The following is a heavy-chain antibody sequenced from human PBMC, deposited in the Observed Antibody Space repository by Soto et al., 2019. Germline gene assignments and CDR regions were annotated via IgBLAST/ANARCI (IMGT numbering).Heavy chain of an antibody. J-gene: IGHJ6*02. D-gene: IGHD2-15*01. Sequence: QVQLVQSGAEVKKPGASVKVSCKASGYTFTSYGISWVRQAPGQGLEWMGWISAYNGNTNYAQKLQGRVTMTTDTSTSTAFRGRGSLRSDDPAVYCWARDERVAATIYYCYGMDVWGQGTTVTVSS. CDR1: GYTFTSYG. CDR2: ISAYNGNT. V-gene: IGHV1-18*01. CDR3: ARDERVAATIYYCYGMDV.